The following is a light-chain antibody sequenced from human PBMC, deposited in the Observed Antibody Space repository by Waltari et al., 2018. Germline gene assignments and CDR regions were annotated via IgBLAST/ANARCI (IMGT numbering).Light chain of an antibody. V-gene: IGKV3D-15*01. Sequence: EIVMTQSPAPLSVSPGYRVTPSCRASQSISNNLAWYQQKSGQAPRLLIYGASTRTTGIPARFSGNRSGTEFTLTISSLQSEDFAVYYCQQYNNWPPLFTFGPGTKVDMK. CDR2: GAS. CDR1: QSISNN. J-gene: IGKJ3*01. CDR3: QQYNNWPPLFT.